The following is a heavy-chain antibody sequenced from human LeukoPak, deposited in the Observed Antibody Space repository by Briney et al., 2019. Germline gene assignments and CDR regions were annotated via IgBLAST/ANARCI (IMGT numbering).Heavy chain of an antibody. Sequence: SETLSLTCTVSGGSISSYYWNWIRQPPGKGLEWIGYIYYSGSTNYNPSLKSRVTTLVDTSKNQFSVRLTSVTAADTAVYYCAKHPADTVSYYYGMDVWGQGTTVTVSS. CDR1: GGSISSYY. D-gene: IGHD5-18*01. CDR3: AKHPADTVSYYYGMDV. CDR2: IYYSGST. J-gene: IGHJ6*02. V-gene: IGHV4-59*08.